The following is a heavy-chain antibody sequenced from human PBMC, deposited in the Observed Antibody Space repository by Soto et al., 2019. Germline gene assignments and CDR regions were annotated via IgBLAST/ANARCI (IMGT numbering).Heavy chain of an antibody. Sequence: GGSLRLSCAASGFTFSSYWMSWVRQAPGKGLEWVANIKQDGSEKYYVDSVKGRFTISRDNAKNSLYLQMNSLRAEDTAVYYCARDNYIWGSYRYTDYVDYWGQGTLVTVSS. J-gene: IGHJ4*02. D-gene: IGHD3-16*02. CDR2: IKQDGSEK. V-gene: IGHV3-7*01. CDR1: GFTFSSYW. CDR3: ARDNYIWGSYRYTDYVDY.